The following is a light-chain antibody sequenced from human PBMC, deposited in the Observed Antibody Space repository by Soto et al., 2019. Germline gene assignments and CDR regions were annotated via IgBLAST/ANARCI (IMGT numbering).Light chain of an antibody. Sequence: EIVMTQSPATLSVPPGERATLSCRASQSVSSNLAWYQQKPGQAPRLLIYGASTRATGIPARFSGSGSGTEFTLTISSLQSEDFALYYCQHYNNWPQTFGQGTRLE. CDR2: GAS. J-gene: IGKJ5*01. CDR1: QSVSSN. V-gene: IGKV3-15*01. CDR3: QHYNNWPQT.